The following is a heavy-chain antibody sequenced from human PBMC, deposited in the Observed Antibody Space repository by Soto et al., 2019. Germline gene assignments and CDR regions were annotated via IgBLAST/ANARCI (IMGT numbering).Heavy chain of an antibody. V-gene: IGHV3-23*01. CDR1: GFIFSSDA. D-gene: IGHD4-17*01. Sequence: ESLRLSCAASGFIFSSDAMSWVRQAPGKGLEWVSAISGSGGSTFYADSVKGRFTISRDNSRNTLYLQMNSLRGEDTAVYHCAKQTTTVATLDYWGQGTLVTVSS. J-gene: IGHJ4*02. CDR3: AKQTTTVATLDY. CDR2: ISGSGGST.